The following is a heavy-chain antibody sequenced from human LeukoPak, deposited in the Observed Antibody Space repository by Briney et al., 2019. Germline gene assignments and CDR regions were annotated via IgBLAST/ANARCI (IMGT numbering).Heavy chain of an antibody. CDR2: ISGSGGST. CDR1: GFTFSSYA. D-gene: IGHD3-10*01. V-gene: IGHV3-23*01. Sequence: GGSLRLSCAASGFTFSSYAMSWVRQAPGKGLEWVSAISGSGGSTYYADSVKGRFTISRDNSKSTLYLQMNSLRAEDTAVYYCAKVPPHYYGSGSYYFFDYWGQGTLVTVSS. CDR3: AKVPPHYYGSGSYYFFDY. J-gene: IGHJ4*02.